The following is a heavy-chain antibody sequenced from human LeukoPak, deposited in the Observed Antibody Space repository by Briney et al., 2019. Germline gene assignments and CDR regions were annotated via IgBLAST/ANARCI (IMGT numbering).Heavy chain of an antibody. CDR3: AGGPIAARSGGWFDP. D-gene: IGHD6-6*01. V-gene: IGHV1-46*01. J-gene: IGHJ5*02. Sequence: ASVKVSCKASGYTFTGYYMHWVRQAPGQGLEWMGIINPSGGSTSYAQKFQGRVTMTRDMFTSTVYMELSSLRSEDTAVYYCAGGPIAARSGGWFDPWGQGTLVTVSS. CDR1: GYTFTGYY. CDR2: INPSGGST.